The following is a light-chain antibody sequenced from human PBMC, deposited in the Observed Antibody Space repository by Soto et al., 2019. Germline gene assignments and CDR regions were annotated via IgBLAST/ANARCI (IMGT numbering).Light chain of an antibody. CDR1: QGISTY. CDR3: QQLNSYPLT. Sequence: DIQLTQSPSFLSASVGDRVTITCRASQGISTYLAWYQRKPGKAPKLLIYTASPLQSGVPSRFSGSGSGTEFTLTISSLQPEDFATYYCQQLNSYPLTFGGGTKVEIK. J-gene: IGKJ4*01. CDR2: TAS. V-gene: IGKV1-9*01.